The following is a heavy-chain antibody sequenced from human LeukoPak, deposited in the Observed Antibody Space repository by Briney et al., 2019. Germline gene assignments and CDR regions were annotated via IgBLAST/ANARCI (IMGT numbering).Heavy chain of an antibody. J-gene: IGHJ4*02. D-gene: IGHD3-16*01. V-gene: IGHV3-53*01. CDR2: IYSGGIT. Sequence: GGSLRLSCAASGFTVSSKFMHWVRQAPGKGLEWVSVIYSGGITYYADSVKGRFTVSRDNSRNTMYLHMNSLKVEDTAVYYCAKDEVTSGGGLDYWGQGTLVTVSS. CDR3: AKDEVTSGGGLDY. CDR1: GFTVSSKF.